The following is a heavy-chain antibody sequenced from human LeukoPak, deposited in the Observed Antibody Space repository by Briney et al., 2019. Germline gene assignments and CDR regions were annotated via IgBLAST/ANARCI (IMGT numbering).Heavy chain of an antibody. CDR1: GGSISSYY. Sequence: PSETLSLTCTVSGGSISSYYWTWIRQHPGKGPEWIGYIHYSGSAYYNPSLRSRVTISVGTSKNQFSLKLSSVTAADTAVYYCARAILTPSGYVWHFDLWGRGTLVTVSS. CDR2: IHYSGSA. V-gene: IGHV4-59*06. J-gene: IGHJ2*01. D-gene: IGHD3-3*01. CDR3: ARAILTPSGYVWHFDL.